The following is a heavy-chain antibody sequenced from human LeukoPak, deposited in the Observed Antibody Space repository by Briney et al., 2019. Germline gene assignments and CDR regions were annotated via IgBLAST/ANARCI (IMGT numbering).Heavy chain of an antibody. J-gene: IGHJ5*02. V-gene: IGHV3-23*01. D-gene: IGHD6-13*01. Sequence: PGGSLRLSCAASGFTFSSYGMSWVRQAPGKGLEWVSAISGSGGSTYYADSVKGRFTISRDNSKNTLYLQMNSLRAEDTAVYYCAKDGSSWPHRWFDPWGQGTLVTVSS. CDR2: ISGSGGST. CDR1: GFTFSSYG. CDR3: AKDGSSWPHRWFDP.